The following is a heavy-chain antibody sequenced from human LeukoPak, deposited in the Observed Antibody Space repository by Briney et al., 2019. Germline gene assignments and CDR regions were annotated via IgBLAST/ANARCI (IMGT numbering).Heavy chain of an antibody. D-gene: IGHD3-10*01. J-gene: IGHJ4*02. Sequence: GESLKISCKGSGYIFTHYWIGWVRQMPGNGLESMGIIYPADSDTTYSPSFQGQVTISVDKSISTVYLQWSSLKASDTAMYYCARQSRDGSKTRGYYFDYWGQGTLVTVSS. CDR3: ARQSRDGSKTRGYYFDY. V-gene: IGHV5-51*01. CDR2: IYPADSDT. CDR1: GYIFTHYW.